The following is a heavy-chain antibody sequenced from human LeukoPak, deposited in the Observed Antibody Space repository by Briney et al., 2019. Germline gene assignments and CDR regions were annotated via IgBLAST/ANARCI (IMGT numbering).Heavy chain of an antibody. CDR1: GGTFSSYA. CDR2: IIPIFGTA. D-gene: IGHD2-2*01. J-gene: IGHJ3*02. V-gene: IGHV1-69*13. CDR3: ADSAKIGYCSSTSCYGAFDI. Sequence: SVKVSCKASGGTFSSYAISCVRQAPGQGLEWMGGIIPIFGTANYAQKFQGRVTITADESTSTAYMELSSLRSEDTAVYYCADSAKIGYCSSTSCYGAFDIWGQGTMVTVSS.